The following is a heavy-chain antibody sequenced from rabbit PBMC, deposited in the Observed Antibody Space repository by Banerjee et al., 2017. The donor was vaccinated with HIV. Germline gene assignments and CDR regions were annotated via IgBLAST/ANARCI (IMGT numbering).Heavy chain of an antibody. Sequence: QEHLEESGGDLVKPGASLTLTCKASGFDLSSYYIYWVRQAPGKGLEWIAYIYGGSSGSTYYASWAKGRFTISKASSTTVTLQMTSLTDADTATYFCARRDAGYGYGALDPWGPGTLVTVS. CDR2: IYGGSSGST. V-gene: IGHV1S45*01. J-gene: IGHJ2*01. CDR3: ARRDAGYGYGALDP. D-gene: IGHD6-1*01. CDR1: GFDLSSYY.